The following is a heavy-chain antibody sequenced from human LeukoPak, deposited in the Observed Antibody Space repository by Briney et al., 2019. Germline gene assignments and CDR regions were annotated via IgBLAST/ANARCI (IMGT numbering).Heavy chain of an antibody. Sequence: GGPLRLSCAASGFTFRSYVMHWVRQAPGKGLEWVALISYDGSNKDYTDSVKGRFTISRDNSKNALYLQLNSLRAEDTAVYYCVWDYGDYVMDVWGLGTTVIVTS. CDR1: GFTFRSYV. V-gene: IGHV3-30*03. D-gene: IGHD4-17*01. J-gene: IGHJ6*02. CDR3: VWDYGDYVMDV. CDR2: ISYDGSNK.